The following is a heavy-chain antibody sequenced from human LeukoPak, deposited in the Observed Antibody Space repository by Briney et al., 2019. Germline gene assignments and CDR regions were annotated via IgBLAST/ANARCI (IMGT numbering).Heavy chain of an antibody. V-gene: IGHV3-30*18. CDR3: AKGPDSSGYYSLDY. J-gene: IGHJ4*02. D-gene: IGHD3-22*01. CDR2: ISYDGSSK. Sequence: GRSLRLSCAASKFTFSTYDMHWVRQAPGKGLEWVAVISYDGSSKYYADSVKGRFTISRGNSKNTLYVQMNSLRTEDTAIYYCAKGPDSSGYYSLDYWGQGTLVTVSS. CDR1: KFTFSTYD.